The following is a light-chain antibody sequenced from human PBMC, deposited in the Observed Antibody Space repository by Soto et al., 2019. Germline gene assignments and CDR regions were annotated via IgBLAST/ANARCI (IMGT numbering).Light chain of an antibody. J-gene: IGKJ3*01. CDR3: QQRSNWPPFT. CDR2: DVS. V-gene: IGKV3-11*01. Sequence: EIVLTQSPATLSLSPGERATLSCRASPSVDSYLAWYQQKPGQAPRLLIYDVSNRAPGIPARFSGSGSGTDFTLTISSLEPEDFAFYYCQQRSNWPPFTFGPGTKVDIK. CDR1: PSVDSY.